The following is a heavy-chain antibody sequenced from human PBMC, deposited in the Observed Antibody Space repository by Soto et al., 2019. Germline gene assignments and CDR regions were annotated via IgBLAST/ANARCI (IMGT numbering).Heavy chain of an antibody. CDR1: GYTFTGYY. CDR3: ARSPPDAPFDY. V-gene: IGHV1-2*04. Sequence: VASVKVSCKASGYTFTGYYMHWVRQAPGQGLEWMGWINPNSGGTNYAQKFQGWVTMTRDTSISTAYMELSRLRSDDTAVYYCARSPPDAPFDYWGQGTLVTVSS. J-gene: IGHJ4*02. CDR2: INPNSGGT. D-gene: IGHD2-2*01.